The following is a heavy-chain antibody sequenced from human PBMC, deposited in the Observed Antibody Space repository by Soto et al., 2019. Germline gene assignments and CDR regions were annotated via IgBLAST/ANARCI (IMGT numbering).Heavy chain of an antibody. D-gene: IGHD6-13*01. CDR3: ARGGQQLPWGYYYYGMDV. V-gene: IGHV1-69*13. CDR1: GGTFSSYA. Sequence: GASVKVSCKASGGTFSSYAISWVRQAPGQGLEWMGGIIPIFGTANYAQKFQGRVTITADESTSTAYMELSSLRSEDTAVYYCARGGQQLPWGYYYYGMDVWGQGTTVTVS. CDR2: IIPIFGTA. J-gene: IGHJ6*02.